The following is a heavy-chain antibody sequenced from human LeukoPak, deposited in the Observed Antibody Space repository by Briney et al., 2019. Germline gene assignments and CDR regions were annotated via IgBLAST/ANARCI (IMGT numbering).Heavy chain of an antibody. D-gene: IGHD3-22*01. CDR2: IDHSGST. J-gene: IGHJ4*02. V-gene: IGHV4-34*01. CDR3: ARGLDYYDSGGYRLAALGY. CDR1: GGSFSGYS. Sequence: PSETLSLTCAVYGGSFSGYSWSWIRQPPGKGLEWIGEIDHSGSTNYNPSLKSRLTISVDTSKNQFSLKLSSVTAADTAMYYCARGLDYYDSGGYRLAALGYWGQGTLVTVSS.